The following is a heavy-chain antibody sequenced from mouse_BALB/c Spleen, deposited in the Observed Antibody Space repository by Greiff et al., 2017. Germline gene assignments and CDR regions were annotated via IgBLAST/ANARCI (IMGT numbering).Heavy chain of an antibody. CDR2: INSNGGST. J-gene: IGHJ4*01. V-gene: IGHV5-6-2*01. CDR1: GFTFSSYY. Sequence: EVKLVESGGGLVKLGGSLKLSCAASGFTFSSYYMSWVRQTPEKRLELVAAINSNGGSTYYPDTVKGRFTISRDNAKNTLYLQMSSLKSEDTALYYCARHGEYGNYDYAMDYWGQGTSVTVSS. CDR3: ARHGEYGNYDYAMDY. D-gene: IGHD2-10*02.